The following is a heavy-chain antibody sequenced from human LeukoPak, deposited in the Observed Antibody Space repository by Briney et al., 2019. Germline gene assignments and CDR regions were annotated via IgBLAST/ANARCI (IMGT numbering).Heavy chain of an antibody. J-gene: IGHJ4*02. CDR1: GFTVSNNF. V-gene: IGHV3-53*01. Sequence: TGGSLRLSCAAPGFTVSNNFMNWVRQAPGKGLEWVSVIYTGGSTYYADSVKGRFTISRDNSKNTLYLQMNSLRAEDMAIYYCARETISGSDIDYWGQGTLVTVSS. D-gene: IGHD3-22*01. CDR3: ARETISGSDIDY. CDR2: IYTGGST.